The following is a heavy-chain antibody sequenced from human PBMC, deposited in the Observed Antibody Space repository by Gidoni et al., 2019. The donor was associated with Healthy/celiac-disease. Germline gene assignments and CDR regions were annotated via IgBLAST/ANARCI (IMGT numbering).Heavy chain of an antibody. CDR1: GFTVSSNY. V-gene: IGHV3-66*01. D-gene: IGHD3-10*01. CDR2: LYSGGST. CDR3: ARDWYYGSGSYYDY. Sequence: LIQPGGSLRLSCAASGFTVSSNYMSWVRQAPGKGLEWVSGLYSGGSTYYADSVKCRFTISRDNSKNTLYLQMNSLRAEDTAVYYCARDWYYGSGSYYDYWGQGTLVTVSS. J-gene: IGHJ4*02.